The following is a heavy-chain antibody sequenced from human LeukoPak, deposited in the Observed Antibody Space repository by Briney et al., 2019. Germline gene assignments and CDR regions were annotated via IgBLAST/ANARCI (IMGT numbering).Heavy chain of an antibody. V-gene: IGHV1-18*01. J-gene: IGHJ5*02. CDR2: ISAYNGNT. CDR3: ATTSHYYGSGTYNWFDP. D-gene: IGHD3-10*01. Sequence: ASVKVSCKASGYTFTSYGISWVRQAPGQGLEWMGWISAYNGNTNYAQKLQGRVTMTTDTSTSTAYMELRSLRSDDTAVYYCATTSHYYGSGTYNWFDPWGQGTLVTVSS. CDR1: GYTFTSYG.